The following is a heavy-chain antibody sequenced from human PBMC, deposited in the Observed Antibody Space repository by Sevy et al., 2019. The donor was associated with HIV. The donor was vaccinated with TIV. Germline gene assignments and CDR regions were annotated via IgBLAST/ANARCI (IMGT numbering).Heavy chain of an antibody. D-gene: IGHD3-22*01. CDR3: ARVYYYDSTASLVY. V-gene: IGHV1-2*02. CDR2: FNPKRGST. CDR1: GYTFTDHY. J-gene: IGHJ4*02. Sequence: ASVKVSCKTSGYTFTDHYMHWVRQAPGQGLEWMGWFNPKRGSTSYSQKLQGRVTMTRDTSISTAYMELSRLRSDDTAVYYCARVYYYDSTASLVYWGQGTLVTVSS.